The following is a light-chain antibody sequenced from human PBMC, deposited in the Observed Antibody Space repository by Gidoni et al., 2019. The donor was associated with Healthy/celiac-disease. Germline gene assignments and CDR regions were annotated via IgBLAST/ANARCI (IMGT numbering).Light chain of an antibody. J-gene: IGKJ1*01. CDR3: QQYGSSRTWT. CDR1: QSVSSSY. CDR2: GAS. V-gene: IGKV3-20*01. Sequence: IAFPQSPVSLSLSPGERATLSCSASQSVSSSYLAWYQQKPGQAPRLLIYGASSRATGLPERCSSSGAGTDFTLTISRLEPEDVAVYYCQQYGSSRTWTFGQGTKVEIK.